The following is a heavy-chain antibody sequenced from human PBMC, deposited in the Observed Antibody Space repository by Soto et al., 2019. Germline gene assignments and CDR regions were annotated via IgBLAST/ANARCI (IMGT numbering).Heavy chain of an antibody. CDR2: ISAYNGNT. J-gene: IGHJ4*02. D-gene: IGHD2-15*01. Sequence: AAVKVSCKASGYTFTSYGISWVRQAPGQGREWMGWISAYNGNTNYAQKLQGRVTMTTDTSTSTAYMELRSLRSDDTAVYYCARGHIVVVVADTGFDYWGQGTLVTVS. CDR1: GYTFTSYG. CDR3: ARGHIVVVVADTGFDY. V-gene: IGHV1-18*01.